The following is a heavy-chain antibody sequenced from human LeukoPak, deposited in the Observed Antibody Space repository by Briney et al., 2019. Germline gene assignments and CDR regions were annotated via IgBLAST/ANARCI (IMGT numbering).Heavy chain of an antibody. J-gene: IGHJ4*02. CDR2: INPSGGST. CDR3: ARGYDSSGSLGY. Sequence: ASVKVSCKASGYTFTSYYMHWVRQAPGQGLEWMGIINPSGGSTSYAQKFQGRVTITRDTSASTAYMELSSLRSEDMAVYYCARGYDSSGSLGYWGQGTLVTVSS. CDR1: GYTFTSYY. V-gene: IGHV1-46*01. D-gene: IGHD3-22*01.